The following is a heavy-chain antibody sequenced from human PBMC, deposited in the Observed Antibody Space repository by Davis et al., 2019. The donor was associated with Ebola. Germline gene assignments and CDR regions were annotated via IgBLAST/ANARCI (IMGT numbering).Heavy chain of an antibody. Sequence: MPSETLSLTCTASGASISRYYWSWIRQPPGKGLEWIGYINYSGSTNHNPSLKSRVTISMDTSKNQFSLKLSSVTAADTAVYYCARGTYIQPFDYWGQGTLVTVSS. CDR2: INYSGST. CDR1: GASISRYY. J-gene: IGHJ4*02. V-gene: IGHV4-59*01. CDR3: ARGTYIQPFDY. D-gene: IGHD5-18*01.